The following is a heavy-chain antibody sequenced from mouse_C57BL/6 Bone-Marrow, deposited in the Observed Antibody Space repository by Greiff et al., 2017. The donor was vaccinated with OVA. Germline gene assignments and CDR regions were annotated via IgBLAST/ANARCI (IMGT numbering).Heavy chain of an antibody. CDR2: ISYDGSN. V-gene: IGHV3-6*01. Sequence: EVKLMESGPGLVKPSQSLSLTCSVTGYSITSGYYWNWIRQFPGNKLEWMGYISYDGSNNYNPSLKNRISITRDTSKNQFFLKLNSVTTEDTATYDCASQPGYWGQGTTLTVSS. J-gene: IGHJ2*01. CDR1: GYSITSGYY. CDR3: ASQPGY.